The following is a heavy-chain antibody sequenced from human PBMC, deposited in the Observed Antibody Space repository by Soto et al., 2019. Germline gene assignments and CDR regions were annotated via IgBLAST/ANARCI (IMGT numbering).Heavy chain of an antibody. CDR2: INPNSGGT. CDR1: GYTFTGYY. V-gene: IGHV1-2*04. D-gene: IGHD3-10*01. Sequence: ASVKVSCKASGYTFTGYYMHWVRQAPGQGLEWMGWINPNSGGTNYAQKFQGWVTMTRDTSINTAYMELSRLRSDDTAVYYCARAPMVRGVERAFDIWGQGTMVTVSS. CDR3: ARAPMVRGVERAFDI. J-gene: IGHJ3*02.